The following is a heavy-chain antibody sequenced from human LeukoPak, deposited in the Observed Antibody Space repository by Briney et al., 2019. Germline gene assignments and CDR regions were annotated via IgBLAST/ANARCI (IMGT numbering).Heavy chain of an antibody. CDR3: ARDPFGESSY. Sequence: PGGSLRLSCAASGFTFSSYWMHWVRQAPGKGLAWVSRIKSDGSSTSYADSVKGRFTISRDNGMNTLYLQMNSLRAEDTAVYYCARDPFGESSYWGRGILVTVSS. V-gene: IGHV3-74*01. CDR1: GFTFSSYW. D-gene: IGHD3-16*02. CDR2: IKSDGSST. J-gene: IGHJ4*02.